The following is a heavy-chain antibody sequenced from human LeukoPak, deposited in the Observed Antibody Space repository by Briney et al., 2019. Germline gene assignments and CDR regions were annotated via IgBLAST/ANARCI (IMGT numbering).Heavy chain of an antibody. CDR1: GFSFSKYA. J-gene: IGHJ4*02. Sequence: PGGSLRLSCEASGFSFSKYAMTWVRQAPGKGLEWVSGMSSSGVSPDYADSVRGRFTISRDNSKDTLILHMDSLRVEDTAIYYCAKVSFDGGVIPYFDSWGKGTVVTVSS. V-gene: IGHV3-23*01. CDR3: AKVSFDGGVIPYFDS. D-gene: IGHD3-10*01. CDR2: MSSSGVSP.